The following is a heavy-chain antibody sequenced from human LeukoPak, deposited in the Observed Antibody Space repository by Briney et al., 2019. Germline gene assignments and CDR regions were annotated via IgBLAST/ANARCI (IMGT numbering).Heavy chain of an antibody. J-gene: IGHJ4*02. V-gene: IGHV3-74*01. Sequence: GGSLRLSCAASGFTFSTSWMHWIRQSPGKGLVWVSRLNGDGSYTNYADSVKGRFTISRDNAKNSLYLQMNSLRDEDTAMYYCARVRGGYYIDYWGQGTLVTVSS. CDR2: LNGDGSYT. D-gene: IGHD3-10*01. CDR3: ARVRGGYYIDY. CDR1: GFTFSTSW.